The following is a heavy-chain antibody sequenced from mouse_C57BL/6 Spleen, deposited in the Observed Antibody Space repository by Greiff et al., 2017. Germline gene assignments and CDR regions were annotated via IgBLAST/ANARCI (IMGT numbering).Heavy chain of an antibody. CDR3: TREREAYYDYDGGFAY. Sequence: VQLQQSGTVLARPGASVKMSCKTSGYTFTSYWMHWVKQRPGQGLEWIGAIYPGNSDTSYNQKFKGKAKLTAVTSASTAYMELSSLTNEDSAVYYCTREREAYYDYDGGFAYWGQGTLVTVSA. V-gene: IGHV1-5*01. D-gene: IGHD2-4*01. J-gene: IGHJ3*01. CDR1: GYTFTSYW. CDR2: IYPGNSDT.